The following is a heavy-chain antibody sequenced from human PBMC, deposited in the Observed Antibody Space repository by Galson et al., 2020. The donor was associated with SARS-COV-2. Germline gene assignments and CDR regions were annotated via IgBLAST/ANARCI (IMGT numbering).Heavy chain of an antibody. J-gene: IGHJ4*02. CDR2: MYSCGGN. CDR1: SGSFNSGCYY. D-gene: IGHD6-19*01. CDR3: ARPYSTGWYDFDY. Sequence: SETLSLTCTVSSGSFNSGCYYWSWIRQPPGKGLEWIGYMYSCGGNKYNPSLKSRVTISIDTSKNQFSLKLTSMTAADTAVYYCARPYSTGWYDFDYWGQGTLVTVSS. V-gene: IGHV4-61*01.